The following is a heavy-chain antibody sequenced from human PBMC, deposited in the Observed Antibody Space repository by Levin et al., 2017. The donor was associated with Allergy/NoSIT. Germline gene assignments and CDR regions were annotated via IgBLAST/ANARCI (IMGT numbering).Heavy chain of an antibody. J-gene: IGHJ3*02. CDR3: ARDRRAVTTNAGGVDI. V-gene: IGHV4-30-4*01. Sequence: SETLSLTGTVSGGSISSGDSFGSGMRQPPGRGVEWFGYIYYSGSTYYKSSLKSQVTISVDTSKNQFSLKVCSVTAADTAAYNCARDRRAVTTNAGGVDIWGQGTMVTVSS. CDR2: IYYSGST. D-gene: IGHD4-17*01. CDR1: GGSISSGDSF.